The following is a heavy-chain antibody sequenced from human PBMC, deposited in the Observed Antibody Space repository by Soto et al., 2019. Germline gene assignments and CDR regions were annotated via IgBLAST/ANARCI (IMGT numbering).Heavy chain of an antibody. CDR3: ARDHNGCSSTSCEDN. J-gene: IGHJ4*02. CDR2: IIPILGIA. D-gene: IGHD2-2*01. CDR1: GGTFSSYT. Sequence: QVQLVQSGAEVKKPGSSVKVSCKASGGTFSSYTISWVRQAPGQGLEWMGRIIPILGIANYAQKYQGRVTITADKSTSTAYMELSSLRSEDTAVYYCARDHNGCSSTSCEDNWGQGTLVTVSS. V-gene: IGHV1-69*08.